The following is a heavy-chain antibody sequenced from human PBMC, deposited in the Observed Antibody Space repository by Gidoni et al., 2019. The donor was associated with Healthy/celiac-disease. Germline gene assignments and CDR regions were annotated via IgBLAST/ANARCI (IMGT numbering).Heavy chain of an antibody. D-gene: IGHD1-26*01. CDR2: IITIFGTA. CDR1: GGTFSSYA. V-gene: IGHV1-69*01. J-gene: IGHJ6*02. CDR3: AGRSGSYYPYYYYGMDV. Sequence: QVQLVQSGAEVTKPGYSVKVSCKASGGTFSSYAISWVRQAPGQGLEWMGGIITIFGTANYAQKFQGRVTITADESTSTAYMELSSLRSEDTAVYYCAGRSGSYYPYYYYGMDVWGQGTTVTVSS.